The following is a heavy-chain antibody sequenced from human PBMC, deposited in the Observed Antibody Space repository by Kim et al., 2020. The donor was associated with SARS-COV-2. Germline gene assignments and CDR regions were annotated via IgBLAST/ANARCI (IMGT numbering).Heavy chain of an antibody. CDR3: AREGYSSSWYGLREGNYLDY. V-gene: IGHV3-30*04. D-gene: IGHD6-13*01. CDR1: GFTFSSYA. J-gene: IGHJ4*02. CDR2: ISYDGSNK. Sequence: GGSLRLSCAASGFTFSSYAMHWVRQAPGKGLEWVAVISYDGSNKYYADSVKGRFTISRDNSKNTLYLQMNSLRAEDTAVYYCAREGYSSSWYGLREGNYLDYWGQGTLVTVSS.